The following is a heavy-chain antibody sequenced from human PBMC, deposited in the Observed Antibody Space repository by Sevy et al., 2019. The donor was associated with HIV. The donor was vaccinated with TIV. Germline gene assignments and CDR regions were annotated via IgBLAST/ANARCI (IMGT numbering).Heavy chain of an antibody. V-gene: IGHV3-66*02. CDR2: IFSSGST. Sequence: GGSLRLSCAISGFIVNDKYIIWVRQAPGKGLEWVSVIFSSGSTYYADSAKGRFTISRDISKNTVYLQMNSVRAEDTAVYYCVSLFLSYRSGWSYFDYWGQGTLVTVSS. J-gene: IGHJ4*02. CDR3: VSLFLSYRSGWSYFDY. CDR1: GFIVNDKY. D-gene: IGHD6-19*01.